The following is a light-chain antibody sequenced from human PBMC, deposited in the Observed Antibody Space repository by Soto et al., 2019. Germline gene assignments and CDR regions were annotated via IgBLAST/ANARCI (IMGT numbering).Light chain of an antibody. CDR1: QSISSN. J-gene: IGKJ2*01. V-gene: IGKV1-39*01. CDR2: AAS. Sequence: DIQMTQSASSLSASVGDRVTITCRASQSISSNLYWHQQKPGKAPKVLIYAASSLQSGVPSRFSGSGSGTDFTLTISSLQPEDFATYYCQQSYSIPYTFGQGTKLEIK. CDR3: QQSYSIPYT.